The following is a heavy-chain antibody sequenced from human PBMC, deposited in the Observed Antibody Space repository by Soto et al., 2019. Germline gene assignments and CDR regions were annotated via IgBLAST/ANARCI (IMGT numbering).Heavy chain of an antibody. V-gene: IGHV4-39*01. D-gene: IGHD3-22*01. CDR1: GGSLSSSIYY. CDR2: IYYSGST. Sequence: SETLSLTCTVSGGSLSSSIYYWGWIRQPPGKGLEWIGSIYYSGSTYYNPSLKSRVTISVDTSKNQFSLKLSSVTAADTAVYYCARGLNYEYPVYWGQGTLVTVSS. J-gene: IGHJ4*02. CDR3: ARGLNYEYPVY.